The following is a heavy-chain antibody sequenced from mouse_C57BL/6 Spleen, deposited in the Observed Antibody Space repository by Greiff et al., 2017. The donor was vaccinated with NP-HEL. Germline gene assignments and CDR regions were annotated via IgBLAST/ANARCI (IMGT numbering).Heavy chain of an antibody. CDR1: GYSFTGYY. Sequence: EVQLVESGPELVKPGASVKISCKASGYSFTGYYMHWVKQSSEKSLEWIGEINPSTGGTSYNQKFKGKATLTVDKSSSTAYMQLKSLTSEASAVYYCARVIIYDDDGGVFAYWGQGTLVTVSA. D-gene: IGHD2-4*01. J-gene: IGHJ3*01. CDR2: INPSTGGT. CDR3: ARVIIYDDDGGVFAY. V-gene: IGHV1-43*01.